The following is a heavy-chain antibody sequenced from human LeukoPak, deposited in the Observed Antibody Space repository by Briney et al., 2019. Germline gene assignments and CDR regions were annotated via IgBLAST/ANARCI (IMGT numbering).Heavy chain of an antibody. CDR2: ISSSGSTI. D-gene: IGHD5-24*01. CDR1: GFTLSDYY. CDR3: GRGSRDGYEHDY. J-gene: IGHJ4*02. V-gene: IGHV3-11*01. Sequence: PGGSLRLSCAASGFTLSDYYMSWIRQAPGKGLEWVSYISSSGSTIYYADSVKGRFTISRDNAKNSLYLQMNSLRSEDTAVYYCGRGSRDGYEHDYWGQGTLVTVSS.